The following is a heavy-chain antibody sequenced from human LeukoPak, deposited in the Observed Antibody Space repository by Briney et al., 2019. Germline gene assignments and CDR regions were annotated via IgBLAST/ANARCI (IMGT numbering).Heavy chain of an antibody. V-gene: IGHV4-34*01. CDR1: GGSFSGYY. Sequence: PSETLSLTCAVYGGSFSGYYWSWIRQPPGKGLEWIGEINHSGSTNYNPSLKSRVTISVDTSKNQFSLKLSSVTAADTAVYYCARGFHGMDVWGKGTRVTVSS. CDR3: ARGFHGMDV. CDR2: INHSGST. J-gene: IGHJ6*04.